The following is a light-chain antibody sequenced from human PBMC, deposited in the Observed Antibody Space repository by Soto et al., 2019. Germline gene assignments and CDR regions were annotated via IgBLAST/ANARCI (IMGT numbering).Light chain of an antibody. CDR3: QQSHSSPLI. J-gene: IGKJ4*01. Sequence: IQMTQSPSSLSASVGDRVTITCRASQSIVRNLNWYQQKPGKAPELLIYTASNLESGVPSRFSGSGSGTDFALTISSLQPEDSAVYYCQQSHSSPLIFGGGTKVDI. V-gene: IGKV1-39*01. CDR2: TAS. CDR1: QSIVRN.